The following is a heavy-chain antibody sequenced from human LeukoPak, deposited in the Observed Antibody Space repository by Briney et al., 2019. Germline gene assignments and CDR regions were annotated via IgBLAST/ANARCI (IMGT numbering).Heavy chain of an antibody. CDR1: GFGFTTYW. Sequence: GEALQISCKGSGFGFTTYWIGWGRQMPGEGGEWMGIIYPGDSDTRYSPSFQGQVTISADKSINSAYLKGSSVKASDTAMYYCARTYDFWSCSPLGGMDFWGQGTTVTVSS. D-gene: IGHD3-3*01. V-gene: IGHV5-51*01. J-gene: IGHJ6*02. CDR3: ARTYDFWSCSPLGGMDF. CDR2: IYPGDSDT.